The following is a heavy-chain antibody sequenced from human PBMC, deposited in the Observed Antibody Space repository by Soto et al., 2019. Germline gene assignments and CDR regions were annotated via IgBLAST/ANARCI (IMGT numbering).Heavy chain of an antibody. CDR3: ARSAGKGGLAAPIDC. V-gene: IGHV3-33*05. D-gene: IGHD6-13*01. Sequence: VQLVESGGGVVQPGRSLRLSCASSGFTFSSYGMHWVRRAPGKGLEWVTVISYDGSNKYYGDSVEGRFTISRDNSKNTLFLQMDSLRAEDTAVYYCARSAGKGGLAAPIDCWGQGTLVTVSS. CDR2: ISYDGSNK. CDR1: GFTFSSYG. J-gene: IGHJ4*02.